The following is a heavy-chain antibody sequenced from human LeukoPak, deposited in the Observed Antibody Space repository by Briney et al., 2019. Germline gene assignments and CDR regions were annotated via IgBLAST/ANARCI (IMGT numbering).Heavy chain of an antibody. CDR3: ARRAPSDEYFQH. J-gene: IGHJ1*01. CDR2: IYPGDSDT. V-gene: IGHV5-51*01. CDR1: GSRFTNYW. Sequence: GESLQISCKGSGSRFTNYWIGWVRQLPGRGLEWLGIIYPGDSDTRYSPSFQGQVTISADKSISTAYLQWSSLKASDTAMYYCARRAPSDEYFQHWGQGTLVTVSS.